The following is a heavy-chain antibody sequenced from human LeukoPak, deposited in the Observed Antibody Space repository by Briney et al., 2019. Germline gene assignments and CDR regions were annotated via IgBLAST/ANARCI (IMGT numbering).Heavy chain of an antibody. CDR2: INHSGST. D-gene: IGHD3-22*01. CDR1: GGSISSGGYY. V-gene: IGHV4-39*07. Sequence: PSETLSLTCTVSGGSISSGGYYWSWIRQPPGKGLEWIGEINHSGSTNYNPSLKSRVTISVDTSKNQFSLKLSSVTAADTAVYYCARGPNFGYFRTLFGYWGQGTLVTVSS. J-gene: IGHJ4*02. CDR3: ARGPNFGYFRTLFGY.